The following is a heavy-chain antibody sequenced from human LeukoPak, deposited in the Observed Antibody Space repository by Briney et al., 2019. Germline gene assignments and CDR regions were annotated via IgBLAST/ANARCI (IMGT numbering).Heavy chain of an antibody. Sequence: SVKVSCKASAGTFSRYSIRWVRQAPGQGVEWMGGIIPIYGRTNHAHNFQGRVTITADDSTSTAYMEMSSLRSEDTAVYYCARLPLTGYSRGYYYGMDVWGQGTTVTVSS. CDR1: AGTFSRYS. V-gene: IGHV1-69*01. D-gene: IGHD3-9*01. CDR3: ARLPLTGYSRGYYYGMDV. J-gene: IGHJ6*02. CDR2: IIPIYGRT.